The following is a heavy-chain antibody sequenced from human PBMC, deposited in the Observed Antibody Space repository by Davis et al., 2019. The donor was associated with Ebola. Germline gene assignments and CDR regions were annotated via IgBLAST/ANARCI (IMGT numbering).Heavy chain of an antibody. CDR1: GGSISSSSYY. D-gene: IGHD5-24*01. J-gene: IGHJ4*02. Sequence: PGGSLRLSCTVSGGSISSSSYYWGWIRQPPGKGLEWIGSIYHSGSTYYNPSLKSRVTISVDTSKNQFSLKLSSVPAADTAVYYCATGDGYSFDSWGQGTLVTVSS. V-gene: IGHV4-39*01. CDR2: IYHSGST. CDR3: ATGDGYSFDS.